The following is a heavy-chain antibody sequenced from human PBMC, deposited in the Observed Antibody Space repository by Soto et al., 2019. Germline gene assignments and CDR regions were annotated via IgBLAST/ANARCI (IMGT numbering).Heavy chain of an antibody. V-gene: IGHV4-31*03. CDR2: IYYSGST. CDR3: AREASWNYYYDY. J-gene: IGHJ4*02. D-gene: IGHD1-7*01. Sequence: PSETLSLTCTVSGGSISSGGYYWSWIRQHPGKGLEWIGYIYYSGSTYYNPSLKSRVTISVDTSKNQFSLKPSSVTAADTAVYYCAREASWNYYYDYWGQGTLVTVSS. CDR1: GGSISSGGYY.